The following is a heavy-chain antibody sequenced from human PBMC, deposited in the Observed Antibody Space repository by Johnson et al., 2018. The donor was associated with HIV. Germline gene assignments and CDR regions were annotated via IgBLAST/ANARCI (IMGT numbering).Heavy chain of an antibody. CDR1: GFTFSTYD. CDR3: AIDCGGDCYSGSGAFDI. J-gene: IGHJ3*02. Sequence: VQLVESGGGLVQPGGSLRLSCAASGFTFSTYDMHWVRQATGKGLEWVSAIGPAGDTYYPGSVTGRFTISRETAKNSLYLQMNSLRAEGTALYYCAIDCGGDCYSGSGAFDIWGQGTMVTVSS. V-gene: IGHV3-13*01. D-gene: IGHD2-21*01. CDR2: IGPAGDT.